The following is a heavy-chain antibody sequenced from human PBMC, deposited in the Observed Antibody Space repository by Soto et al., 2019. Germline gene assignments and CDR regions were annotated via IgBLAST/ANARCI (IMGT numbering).Heavy chain of an antibody. V-gene: IGHV1-18*01. CDR3: AREVYCSSTSCYFPY. J-gene: IGHJ4*02. Sequence: ASVKVSCKASGYTFTSYGISWVRQAPGQGLEWMGWISAYNGNTNYAQKLQGRVTMTTDTSTSTAYMELRSLRSDDTAVYYCAREVYCSSTSCYFPYCGQGTLVTVSS. CDR1: GYTFTSYG. CDR2: ISAYNGNT. D-gene: IGHD2-2*01.